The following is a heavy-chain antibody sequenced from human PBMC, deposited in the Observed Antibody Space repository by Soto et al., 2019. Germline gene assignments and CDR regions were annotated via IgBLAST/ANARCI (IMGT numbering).Heavy chain of an antibody. Sequence: LRLSCAASGFTFSNYAMNWVRQTPGKGLEWVSGISGSGGSTYYADSVKGRFTISRDNSKNTLYLQMNSLRAEDTAVYYCVKAPVYYYDSGGYIFDYWGQGTLVTVSS. D-gene: IGHD3-22*01. CDR1: GFTFSNYA. V-gene: IGHV3-23*01. J-gene: IGHJ4*02. CDR2: ISGSGGST. CDR3: VKAPVYYYDSGGYIFDY.